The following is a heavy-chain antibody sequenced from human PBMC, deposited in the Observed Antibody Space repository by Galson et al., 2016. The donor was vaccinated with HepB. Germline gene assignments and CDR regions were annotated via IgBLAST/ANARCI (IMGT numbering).Heavy chain of an antibody. Sequence: SVKVSCKASGYTFTSYVMHWVRQAPGQRLEWMGWIDAGNGNTKYSQKFQGRVTITRDTSATTAYMELSSLKSEDTAVYYCARDPPRYCSGGSCNYDYDMDVWGQGTSVTVSS. V-gene: IGHV1-3*01. CDR2: IDAGNGNT. D-gene: IGHD2-15*01. CDR1: GYTFTSYV. J-gene: IGHJ6*02. CDR3: ARDPPRYCSGGSCNYDYDMDV.